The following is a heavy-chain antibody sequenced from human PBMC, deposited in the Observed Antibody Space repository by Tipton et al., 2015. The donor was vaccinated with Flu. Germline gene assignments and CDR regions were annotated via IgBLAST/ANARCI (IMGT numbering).Heavy chain of an antibody. D-gene: IGHD1-26*01. CDR3: ARDGGSYSRWFDP. V-gene: IGHV3-21*01. J-gene: IGHJ5*02. CDR2: LSSYSDYI. CDR1: AFTFRTYS. Sequence: SLRLSCTASAFTFRTYSMNWVRQAPGKGLEWVSSLSSYSDYIYYADSVKGRFTISRDNAKNSLYLQMNSLRDEDTGVYHCARDGGSYSRWFDPWGQGTLVIVSS.